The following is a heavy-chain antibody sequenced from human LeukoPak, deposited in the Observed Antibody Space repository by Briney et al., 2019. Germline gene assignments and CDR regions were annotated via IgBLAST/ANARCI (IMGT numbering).Heavy chain of an antibody. D-gene: IGHD2-21*01. Sequence: SETLSLTCTVSGGSISSYYWSRIRQPPGKGLEWIGYIYYSGSTDYNPSLKSRVTISVDTSKNQFSLKLSSVTAADTAVYYCARYSSFTRIYLDYWGQGTLVTVSS. CDR3: ARYSSFTRIYLDY. CDR2: IYYSGST. CDR1: GGSISSYY. J-gene: IGHJ4*02. V-gene: IGHV4-59*01.